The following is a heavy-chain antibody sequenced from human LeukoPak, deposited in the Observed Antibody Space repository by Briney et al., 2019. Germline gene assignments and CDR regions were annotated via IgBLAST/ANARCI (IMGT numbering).Heavy chain of an antibody. CDR1: GYSLSSAYY. Sequence: PSETLSLTCTVSGYSLSSAYYWGWIRQPPGKGLEWIGIIYHSGSTYYNPSLKSRVTISVDTSKNQFSLKLSSVTAADTAVYYCARQDAGYSSSWYWYFDLWGRGTLVTVSS. CDR3: ARQDAGYSSSWYWYFDL. D-gene: IGHD6-13*01. J-gene: IGHJ2*01. V-gene: IGHV4-38-2*02. CDR2: IYHSGST.